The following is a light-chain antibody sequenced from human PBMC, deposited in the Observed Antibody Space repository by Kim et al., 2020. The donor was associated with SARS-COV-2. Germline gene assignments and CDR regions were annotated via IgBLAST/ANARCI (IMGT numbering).Light chain of an antibody. Sequence: DIVLTQSPGTLSLAPGERATLSSRTSQRVNSQLAWYQQKFGQPPRLLIYDASTRASGIPARFSGSGSGTDFTLSTSSLEPEDFAVYYWQQGSNRPLTFGGGTKVDIK. CDR2: DAS. CDR1: QRVNSQ. V-gene: IGKV3-11*01. J-gene: IGKJ4*01. CDR3: QQGSNRPLT.